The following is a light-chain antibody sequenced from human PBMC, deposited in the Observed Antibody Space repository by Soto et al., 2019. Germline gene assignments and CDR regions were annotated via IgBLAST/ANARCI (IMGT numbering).Light chain of an antibody. V-gene: IGLV4-60*03. Sequence: QSVLTLSSSASASLGSSVKLNCTLSSGHSDYVTAWHQQQPGKAPRYLMKLESSGSYNKGSGVPDRFSGSSSGAERYLTISTLQSEDEADYYCETSDSDTRVFGGGTKLTVL. J-gene: IGLJ3*02. CDR3: ETSDSDTRV. CDR1: SGHSDYV. CDR2: LESSGSY.